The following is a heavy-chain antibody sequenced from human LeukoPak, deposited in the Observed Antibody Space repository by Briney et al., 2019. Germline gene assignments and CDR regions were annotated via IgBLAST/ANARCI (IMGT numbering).Heavy chain of an antibody. CDR1: GGSINSTNY. D-gene: IGHD2-15*01. J-gene: IGHJ4*02. V-gene: IGHV4-4*02. CDR3: TGEIRHFCSFAF. CDR2: IAHDGTR. Sequence: SGTLSLTCAVSGGSINSTNYSSWVRQAPGKRLEWIGEIAHDGTRNYNPSLRSRVAMSFDRANNYFYLSPAAVTDADTALYYCTGEIRHFCSFAFWGQGVMVTVSS.